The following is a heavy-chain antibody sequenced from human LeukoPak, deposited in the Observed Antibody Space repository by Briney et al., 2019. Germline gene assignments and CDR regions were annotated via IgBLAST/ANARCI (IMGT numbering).Heavy chain of an antibody. Sequence: PGGSLRLSCGASGFTFNIYWMHWVRQAPGKGLEWVAFIQFDGGDIFYTDSVKGRFTISRDNSKNTLFLQMNSLRTDDTAMYYCAEDQQLEPFHYWGRGTLVTVSS. CDR2: IQFDGGDI. D-gene: IGHD6-13*01. CDR1: GFTFNIYW. J-gene: IGHJ4*02. CDR3: AEDQQLEPFHY. V-gene: IGHV3-30*02.